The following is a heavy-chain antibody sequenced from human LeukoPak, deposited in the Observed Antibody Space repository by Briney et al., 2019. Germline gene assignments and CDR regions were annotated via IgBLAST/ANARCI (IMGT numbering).Heavy chain of an antibody. CDR2: ISSGSTYI. CDR3: ATIRGYSSRWYNFDY. V-gene: IGHV3-21*01. D-gene: IGHD6-19*01. Sequence: GGSLRLSCAASGFTFSSYSINWVRQAPGKGLEWVSSISSGSTYIYYADSVKGRFTISRDNAKNSLYLQMNSLRAEDTAVYYCATIRGYSSRWYNFDYWGQGTLVTVSS. CDR1: GFTFSSYS. J-gene: IGHJ4*02.